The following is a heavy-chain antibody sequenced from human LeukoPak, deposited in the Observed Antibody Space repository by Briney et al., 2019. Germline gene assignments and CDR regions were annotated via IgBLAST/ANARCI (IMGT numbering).Heavy chain of an antibody. J-gene: IGHJ4*02. Sequence: SETLSLTCAVYGGSFIGYYWSWIRQPPGKGLEWIGEINHSGGVNYNPSLQSRVTISADTSKSQFSLKLGSVTAADTAVYYCARVPLRFLEPFDYWGQGTLVTVSS. D-gene: IGHD3-3*01. CDR2: INHSGGV. V-gene: IGHV4-34*01. CDR3: ARVPLRFLEPFDY. CDR1: GGSFIGYY.